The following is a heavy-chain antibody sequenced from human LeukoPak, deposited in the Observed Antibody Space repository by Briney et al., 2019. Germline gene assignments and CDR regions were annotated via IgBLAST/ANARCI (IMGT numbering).Heavy chain of an antibody. CDR2: ISYDGSNK. CDR1: GFTFSSYG. D-gene: IGHD2-15*01. Sequence: GGSLRLSCAASGFTFSSYGMHWVRQAPGKGLEWVAVISYDGSNKYYADSVKGRFTISRDNSKNTLYLQMNSLRAEDTAVYYCAKDRGYCSGGGCLHFDYWGQGTLVTVSS. V-gene: IGHV3-30*18. CDR3: AKDRGYCSGGGCLHFDY. J-gene: IGHJ4*02.